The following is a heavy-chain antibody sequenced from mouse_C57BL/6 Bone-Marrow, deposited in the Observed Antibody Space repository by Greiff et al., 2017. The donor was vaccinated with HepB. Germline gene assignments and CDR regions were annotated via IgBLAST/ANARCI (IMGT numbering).Heavy chain of an antibody. V-gene: IGHV2-9-1*01. CDR1: GFSLTSYA. D-gene: IGHD1-1*01. Sequence: QVQLQQSGPGLVAPSQSLSITCTVSGFSLTSYAISWVRQPPGKGLEWLGVIWTGGGTNYNSALKSRLSISKDNSKSQVFLKMNRLQTDDTARYYCARNYYYGSSYWYFDVWGTGTTVTVSS. CDR3: ARNYYYGSSYWYFDV. CDR2: IWTGGGT. J-gene: IGHJ1*03.